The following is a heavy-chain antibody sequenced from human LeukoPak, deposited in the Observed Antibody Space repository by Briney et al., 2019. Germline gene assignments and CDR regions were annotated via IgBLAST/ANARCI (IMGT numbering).Heavy chain of an antibody. V-gene: IGHV4-34*01. Sequence: PSETLSPTCAVYGGSFSGYYWSWIRQPPGKGLEWIGEINHSGSTNYNPSLKSRVTISVDASKNQFSLKLSSVTAADTAVYYCARGSIPLFWSGYPNYYFDYWGQGTLVTVTS. J-gene: IGHJ4*02. CDR3: ARGSIPLFWSGYPNYYFDY. CDR1: GGSFSGYY. CDR2: INHSGST. D-gene: IGHD3-3*01.